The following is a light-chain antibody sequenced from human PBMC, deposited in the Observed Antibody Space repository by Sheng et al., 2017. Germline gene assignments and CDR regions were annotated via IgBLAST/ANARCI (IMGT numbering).Light chain of an antibody. CDR1: QSVSSY. Sequence: VLTQSPATLSLSPGERATLSCRASQSVSSYLAWYQQRPGQAPRLLIYDASNRATGIPARFSGSGFGTDFTLTISSLEPDDFAVYYCQHYNNWPPWTFGQGTKVEIK. J-gene: IGKJ1*01. CDR2: DAS. CDR3: QHYNNWPPWT. V-gene: IGKV3-11*01.